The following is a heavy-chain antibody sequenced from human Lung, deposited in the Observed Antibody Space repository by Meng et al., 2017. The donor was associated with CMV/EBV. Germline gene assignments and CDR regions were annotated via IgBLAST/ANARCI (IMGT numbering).Heavy chain of an antibody. J-gene: IGHJ4*02. CDR1: GFTFGNYG. V-gene: IGHV3-30*18. CDR3: AKDREWLALDY. Sequence: LSCAVSGFTFGNYGMHWVRQAPGKGLEWVALISFDGSNKYYADFVKGRFTISRDNSKNTLDLQMNSLRAEDTAVYYCAKDREWLALDYWGQGTLVTVSS. D-gene: IGHD6-19*01. CDR2: ISFDGSNK.